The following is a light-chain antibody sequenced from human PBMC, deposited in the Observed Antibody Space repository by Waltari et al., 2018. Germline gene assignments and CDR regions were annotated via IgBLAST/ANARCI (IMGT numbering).Light chain of an antibody. V-gene: IGLV2-14*03. CDR1: DSDIGAYNY. Sequence: QSALAQPASVSGSPGQSITISCTGTDSDIGAYNYVSWHQQHPGIAPKLLLYDVSDRPSGVSDRFSGSKSGKTASLTISGLQPEDAADYYCSSYTRRNTVIFGGGTKLTVV. CDR2: DVS. CDR3: SSYTRRNTVI. J-gene: IGLJ2*01.